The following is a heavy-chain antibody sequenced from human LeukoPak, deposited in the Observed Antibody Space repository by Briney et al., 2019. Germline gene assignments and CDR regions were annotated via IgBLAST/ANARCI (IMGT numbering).Heavy chain of an antibody. CDR1: GFTFSIYS. D-gene: IGHD6-19*01. CDR2: ISSGSGTI. CDR3: ARKSSSGWLIDY. V-gene: IGHV3-48*01. J-gene: IGHJ4*02. Sequence: PGGSLRLSCAASGFTFSIYSMNWVRQAPGKGLEWASYISSGSGTIYYADSVKGRFTISRDNAGNSLYLQMNNLRSEDTAVYYCARKSSSGWLIDYWGQGTLVTVSS.